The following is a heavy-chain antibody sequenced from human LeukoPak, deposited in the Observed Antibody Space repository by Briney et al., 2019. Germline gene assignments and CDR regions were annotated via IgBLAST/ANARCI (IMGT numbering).Heavy chain of an antibody. Sequence: GGSLRLSCAAPGFTFSDSYMTWIRQAPGKGLEWVANIKHDGSEKYYVDSVKGRFTISRDNAKNSLYLQMNSLRAEDTAVYYCARDKYYFDYWGQGTLVTVSS. CDR2: IKHDGSEK. CDR1: GFTFSDSY. CDR3: ARDKYYFDY. V-gene: IGHV3-7*01. J-gene: IGHJ4*02.